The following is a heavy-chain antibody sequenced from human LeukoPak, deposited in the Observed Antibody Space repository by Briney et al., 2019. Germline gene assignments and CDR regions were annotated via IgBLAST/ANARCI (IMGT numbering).Heavy chain of an antibody. J-gene: IGHJ4*02. CDR2: IRAYNGNT. CDR3: ARFAYDSSGYSSEY. CDR1: GSTFTSYG. D-gene: IGHD3-22*01. Sequence: ASVKLSCKASGSTFTSYGISWVRHGPGQGLEWVGGIRAYNGNTNDAQKLQGRVTMTTDTSTSTAYMELRSLRSDDTAVYYCARFAYDSSGYSSEYWGQGTLVTVSS. V-gene: IGHV1-18*01.